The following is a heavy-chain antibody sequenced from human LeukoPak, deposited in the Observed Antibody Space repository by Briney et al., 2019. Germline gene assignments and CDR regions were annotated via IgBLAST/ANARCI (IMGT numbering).Heavy chain of an antibody. CDR1: GGTFSSYA. CDR3: ARESGSGWYGDLAEYFQH. J-gene: IGHJ1*01. D-gene: IGHD6-19*01. V-gene: IGHV1-69*04. Sequence: ASVKVSCKASGGTFSSYAISWVRQAPGQGLEWMGRIIPIFGIANYAQKFQGRVTITADKFTSTAYMELSSLRSEDTAVYYCARESGSGWYGDLAEYFQHWGQGTLVTVSS. CDR2: IIPIFGIA.